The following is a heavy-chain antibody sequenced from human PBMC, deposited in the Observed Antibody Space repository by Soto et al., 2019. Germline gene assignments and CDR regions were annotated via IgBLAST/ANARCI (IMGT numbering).Heavy chain of an antibody. CDR2: ISAYNTNT. Sequence: QVQLVQSGAEVKKPGASVKVSCKTSGYTFTSYHISWVRQAPGQGLEWMGWISAYNTNTNYAQKFQGRVTMTTDTLTSTAYMELSSLRSDDTAVYYSARDTPPTDYWGQGTLVTVSS. J-gene: IGHJ4*02. CDR1: GYTFTSYH. CDR3: ARDTPPTDY. V-gene: IGHV1-18*01.